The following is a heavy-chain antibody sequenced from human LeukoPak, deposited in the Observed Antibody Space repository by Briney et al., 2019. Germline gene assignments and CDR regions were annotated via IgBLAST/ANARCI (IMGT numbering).Heavy chain of an antibody. J-gene: IGHJ4*02. CDR3: AMSVEMPPIPSFGY. CDR2: VSAANNP. V-gene: IGHV1-3*01. CDR1: GYIFTPHH. D-gene: IGHD5-24*01. Sequence: ASVRVSCKTSGYIFTPHHIHWMRQAPGQGLELLGWVSAANNPEYSQKFQGRVVITRDASATTSYLELNSLRSEDTAVYYCAMSVEMPPIPSFGYWGQGTLVTVSS.